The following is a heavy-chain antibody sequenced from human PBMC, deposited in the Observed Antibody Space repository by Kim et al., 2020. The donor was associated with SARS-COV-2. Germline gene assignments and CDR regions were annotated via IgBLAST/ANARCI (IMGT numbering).Heavy chain of an antibody. D-gene: IGHD2-2*01. Sequence: SETLSLTYTVSGGSISSGGYYWSWIRQHPGKGLEWIGYIYYSGSTYYNPSLKSRVTISVDTSKNQFSLKLSSVTAADTAVYYCARVEFVVPAAMPQTNNWFDPWGQGTLVTVSS. CDR2: IYYSGST. J-gene: IGHJ5*02. CDR3: ARVEFVVPAAMPQTNNWFDP. V-gene: IGHV4-31*03. CDR1: GGSISSGGYY.